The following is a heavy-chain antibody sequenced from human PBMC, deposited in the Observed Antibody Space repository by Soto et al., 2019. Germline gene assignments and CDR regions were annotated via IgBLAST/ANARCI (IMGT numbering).Heavy chain of an antibody. D-gene: IGHD2-8*02. V-gene: IGHV5-51*07. CDR1: GYNYSNFW. CDR3: ASSVLVTSTMNYFDL. J-gene: IGHJ4*02. CDR2: IYPDDSDT. Sequence: GESQKISYQASGYNYSNFWIAWVHQKNGEGLEWLGIIYPDDSDTRYSPSFLGQVTISADKSIKTTYLQWSSLKASDTAIYFCASSVLVTSTMNYFDLWGQGTLVTSPQ.